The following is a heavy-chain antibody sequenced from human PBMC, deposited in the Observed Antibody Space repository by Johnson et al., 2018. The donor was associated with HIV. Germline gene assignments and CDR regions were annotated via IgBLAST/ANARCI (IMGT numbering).Heavy chain of an antibody. CDR2: ISSSGGTI. V-gene: IGHV3-11*04. J-gene: IGHJ3*02. CDR1: GFTFSDYY. CDR3: ARDRGYWDAFDI. Sequence: QVLLVESGGGVVQPGRSLRLSCAASGFTFSDYYMSWIRQAPGKGLEWVSYISSSGGTIYYADSLKGRFSISRDNAKNSLYLQMNSLRAEDTAVYYCARDRGYWDAFDIWGQGTMVTVSS. D-gene: IGHD3-22*01.